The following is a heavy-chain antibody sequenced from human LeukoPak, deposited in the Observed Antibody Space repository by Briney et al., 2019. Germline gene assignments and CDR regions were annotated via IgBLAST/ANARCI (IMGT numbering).Heavy chain of an antibody. CDR2: INWDGGST. CDR1: GFIFHDFT. CDR3: AKGDVDSPMNFYH. J-gene: IGHJ4*02. Sequence: PGGSLRLSCAASGFIFHDFTIHWVRQVPGKGLEWVSLINWDGGSTYYADSVKGRFTISRDNSKNSLYLQMDSLTIEDTAFYYCAKGDVDSPMNFYHWGQGTLVTVSS. D-gene: IGHD5-12*01. V-gene: IGHV3-43*01.